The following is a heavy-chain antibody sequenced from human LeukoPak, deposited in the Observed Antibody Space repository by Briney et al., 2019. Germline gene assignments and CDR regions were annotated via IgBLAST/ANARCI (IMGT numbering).Heavy chain of an antibody. D-gene: IGHD6-19*01. CDR1: GFTFSDYY. CDR2: ISSSSSYT. J-gene: IGHJ4*02. V-gene: IGHV3-11*06. Sequence: GGSPRLSCAASGFTFSDYYMSWIRQAPGKGLEWVSYISSSSSYTNYADSVKGRFTISRDNAKNSLYLQMNSLRAEDTAVYYCARWRVAGMDYFDYWGQGTLVTVSS. CDR3: ARWRVAGMDYFDY.